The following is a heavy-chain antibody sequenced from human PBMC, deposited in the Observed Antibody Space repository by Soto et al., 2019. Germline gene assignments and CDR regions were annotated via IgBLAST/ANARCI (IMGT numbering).Heavy chain of an antibody. Sequence: EVQLLESGGGLVQPGGSLRLSCAASGFAFSSYAMSWVRQAPGKGLEWVSAISGSGISTYYADSVKGRFTISRDNSKNTLYLQMNSLRAEDTAVDYCAKGGSTSRWPYYYCMDVWGQGTTVTVSS. V-gene: IGHV3-23*01. D-gene: IGHD2-2*01. J-gene: IGHJ6*02. CDR2: ISGSGIST. CDR3: AKGGSTSRWPYYYCMDV. CDR1: GFAFSSYA.